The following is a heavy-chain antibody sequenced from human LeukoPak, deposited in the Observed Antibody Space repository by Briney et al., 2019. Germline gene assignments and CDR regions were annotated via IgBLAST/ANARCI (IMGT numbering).Heavy chain of an antibody. CDR2: IDSSNSPI. CDR3: AGDTYDILTGYYKWAFDI. Sequence: PGGSLRLSCAASGLTFSTYNMNWVRQAPGKGLEWVSYIDSSNSPIYYADSVKGRFTISRDNGKNSLYLQMNSLRDEDTAVYYCAGDTYDILTGYYKWAFDIWGQGTMVTVSS. D-gene: IGHD3-9*01. CDR1: GLTFSTYN. J-gene: IGHJ3*02. V-gene: IGHV3-48*02.